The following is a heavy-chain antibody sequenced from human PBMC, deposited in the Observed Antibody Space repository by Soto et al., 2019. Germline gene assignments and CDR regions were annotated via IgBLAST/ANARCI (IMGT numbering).Heavy chain of an antibody. CDR2: TYYRSKWYN. J-gene: IGHJ6*03. CDR1: GDSVSSNSAA. Sequence: QSQTLSLTCAISGDSVSSNSAAWNWIRQSPSRGLEWLGRTYYRSKWYNDYAVSVKSRITINPDTSKNQFSLQLNSVTPEDMAVYYCARGLNTPSSPPHYYMDVWGKGTTVTVSS. V-gene: IGHV6-1*01. CDR3: ARGLNTPSSPPHYYMDV. D-gene: IGHD2-2*01.